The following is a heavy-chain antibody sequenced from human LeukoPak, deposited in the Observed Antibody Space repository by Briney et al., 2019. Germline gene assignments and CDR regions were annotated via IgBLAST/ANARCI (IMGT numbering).Heavy chain of an antibody. Sequence: GGSLRLSCAASGFTFSSDGMHWVRQAPGKGLEWVAVISYDGSSKYYADSVRGRFTISRDNSKNTLYLQMYSLRGEDTAVYYCAKDRSSTWSLDFWGQGTLVTVSS. CDR3: AKDRSSTWSLDF. J-gene: IGHJ4*02. CDR2: ISYDGSSK. CDR1: GFTFSSDG. D-gene: IGHD6-13*01. V-gene: IGHV3-30*18.